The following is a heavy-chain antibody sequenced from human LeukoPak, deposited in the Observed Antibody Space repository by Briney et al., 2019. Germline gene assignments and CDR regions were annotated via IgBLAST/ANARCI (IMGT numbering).Heavy chain of an antibody. J-gene: IGHJ3*02. V-gene: IGHV3-7*01. CDR2: IKQDGSEK. Sequence: GSLRLSCAASGFIFSSYWMSWVRQPPGKGLEWVANIKQDGSEKYYVDSVKGRFTISRDNAKNSLYLQMNSLRTEDTAVYYCARGANYAFDIWGQGTMVTVSS. D-gene: IGHD5-24*01. CDR1: GFIFSSYW. CDR3: ARGANYAFDI.